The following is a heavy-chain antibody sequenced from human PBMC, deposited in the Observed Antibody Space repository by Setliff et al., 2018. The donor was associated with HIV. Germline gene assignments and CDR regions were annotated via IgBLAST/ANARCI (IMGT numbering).Heavy chain of an antibody. CDR1: GYTLTELS. CDR2: LDPKDGKT. Sequence: ASVKVSCKVSGYTLTELSRDWVRQAPGKGLEWMGGLDPKDGKTMYAQKFQGRVTMTEDTSTDTAHMELRSLRSEDTAVYYCVIGSAARPFDYWGQGTLVTVSA. D-gene: IGHD6-6*01. V-gene: IGHV1-24*01. J-gene: IGHJ4*02. CDR3: VIGSAARPFDY.